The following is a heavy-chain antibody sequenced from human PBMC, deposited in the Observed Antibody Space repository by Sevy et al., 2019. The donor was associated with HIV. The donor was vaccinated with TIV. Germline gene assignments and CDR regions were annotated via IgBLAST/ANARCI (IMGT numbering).Heavy chain of an antibody. CDR1: GGTFSTYG. J-gene: IGHJ4*02. CDR3: ARGGGKGWYHFDY. V-gene: IGHV1-69*13. CDR2: IIPILGTV. D-gene: IGHD6-19*01. Sequence: ASVKVSCKASGGTFSTYGISWVRQAPGQGPEWMGGIIPILGTVNYAQKFQGRVTITADESTKTAYMELSSLRSEDTAVYYCARGGGKGWYHFDYWGQETLVTVSS.